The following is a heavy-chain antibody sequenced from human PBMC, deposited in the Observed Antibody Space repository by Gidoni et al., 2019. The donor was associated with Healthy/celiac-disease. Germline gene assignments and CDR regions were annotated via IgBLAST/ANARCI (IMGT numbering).Heavy chain of an antibody. Sequence: QLQLQESGPGLVKPSETLSLTCTVSGCSISSSSYYWGWIRQPPGKGLEWIGSIYYSGSTYYNPSLKSRVTISVDTSKNQFSLKLSSVTAADTAVYYCARTYYYDSSGYYYSYDAFDIWGQGTMVTVSS. CDR2: IYYSGST. CDR3: ARTYYYDSSGYYYSYDAFDI. D-gene: IGHD3-22*01. V-gene: IGHV4-39*01. CDR1: GCSISSSSYY. J-gene: IGHJ3*02.